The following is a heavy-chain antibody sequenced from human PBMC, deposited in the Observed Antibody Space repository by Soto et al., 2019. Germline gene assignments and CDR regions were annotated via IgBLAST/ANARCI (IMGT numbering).Heavy chain of an antibody. CDR3: AREEMEQLAEVDYYYYGMDV. Sequence: SETLSLTCAVSGGSISSSNWWSWVRQPPGKGLEWLGEIYHRGGTNYNPSLKSRVTISVDESKNQFSLKLRSVDAADTAVYYCAREEMEQLAEVDYYYYGMDVWGQGTTVTVSS. CDR1: GGSISSSNW. CDR2: IYHRGGT. V-gene: IGHV4-4*02. J-gene: IGHJ6*02. D-gene: IGHD6-6*01.